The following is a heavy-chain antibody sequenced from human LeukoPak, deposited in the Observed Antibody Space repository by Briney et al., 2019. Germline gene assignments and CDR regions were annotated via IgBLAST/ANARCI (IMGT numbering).Heavy chain of an antibody. V-gene: IGHV1-69*04. Sequence: ASVKVSCKASGGTFSSYAISWVRQAPGQGLEWMGRIIPILGIANYAQKFQGRVTITADKSTSTAYMELSSLRSEDTAVYYCARRAYSGYQGNARWFDSWGQGTLVTVSS. J-gene: IGHJ5*01. CDR2: IIPILGIA. CDR3: ARRAYSGYQGNARWFDS. D-gene: IGHD3-22*01. CDR1: GGTFSSYA.